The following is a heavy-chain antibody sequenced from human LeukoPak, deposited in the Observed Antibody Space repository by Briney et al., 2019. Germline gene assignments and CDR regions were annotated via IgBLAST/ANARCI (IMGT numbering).Heavy chain of an antibody. Sequence: GGSLRLSCAASGYIFSDYNINWIRQAPGKGLEWVLYISSRSTYTNYADSVKGRFTISRDNAKNSLYLQMNSLRAEDTAVYYCAREGPRNYFDYWGQGTLVTVSS. CDR3: AREGPRNYFDY. D-gene: IGHD7-27*01. CDR1: GYIFSDYN. J-gene: IGHJ4*02. V-gene: IGHV3-11*05. CDR2: ISSRSTYT.